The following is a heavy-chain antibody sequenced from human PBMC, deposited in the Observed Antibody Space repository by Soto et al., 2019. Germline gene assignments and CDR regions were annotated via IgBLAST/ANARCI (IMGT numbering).Heavy chain of an antibody. D-gene: IGHD3-16*01. CDR3: ARGRSADY. Sequence: QVHLVQSGAEVKKPGASVKVSCKASGYTFTSYGITWVRQAPGQGLEWMGWISAHNGNTDYAQKLQGRVIVTRDTSTSAAYMEMRSLISDVTAVYYWARGRSADYWGQGALVTVSS. J-gene: IGHJ4*02. CDR1: GYTFTSYG. V-gene: IGHV1-18*01. CDR2: ISAHNGNT.